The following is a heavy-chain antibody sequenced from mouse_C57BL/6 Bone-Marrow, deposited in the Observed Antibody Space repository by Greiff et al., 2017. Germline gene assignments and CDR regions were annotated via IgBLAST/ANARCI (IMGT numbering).Heavy chain of an antibody. V-gene: IGHV1-55*01. Sequence: QVQLQQPGAELVKPGASVKLSCTASGYTFTSYWITWVKQRPGQGLEWIGAIYPTSGRTNYNEKFKSKAILTVATSSNTAYLQLSSLTSEDSAVFYCARSGPLGRSFDYWGQGTTLTVSS. CDR3: ARSGPLGRSFDY. D-gene: IGHD4-1*01. CDR1: GYTFTSYW. J-gene: IGHJ2*01. CDR2: IYPTSGRT.